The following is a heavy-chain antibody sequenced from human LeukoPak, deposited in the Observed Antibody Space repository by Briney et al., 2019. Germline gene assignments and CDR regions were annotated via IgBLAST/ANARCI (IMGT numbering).Heavy chain of an antibody. Sequence: ASVKVSCKASGYTFTGYYMHWVRQAPGQGLEWMGWINPNSGGTNYAQKFQGRVTLTRDTSITTAYMELSRLTSNDTAVYYCARGFSQLVVVMSYWGQGTLVTASS. D-gene: IGHD3-22*01. J-gene: IGHJ4*02. V-gene: IGHV1-2*02. CDR3: ARGFSQLVVVMSY. CDR2: INPNSGGT. CDR1: GYTFTGYY.